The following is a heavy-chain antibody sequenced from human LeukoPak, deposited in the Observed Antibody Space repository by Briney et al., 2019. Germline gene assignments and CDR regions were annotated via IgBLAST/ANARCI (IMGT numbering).Heavy chain of an antibody. J-gene: IGHJ4*02. V-gene: IGHV3-11*05. CDR3: AKDGDYIDY. CDR2: ISGSSTYT. CDR1: GFTFSSYY. Sequence: GGSLRLSCAASGFTFSSYYMSWIRQAPGKGLEWVSYISGSSTYTNYADSVKGRFTISRDNAKNSLYLQMSSLRAEDTAVYYCAKDGDYIDYWGQGTLVTVAS. D-gene: IGHD4-17*01.